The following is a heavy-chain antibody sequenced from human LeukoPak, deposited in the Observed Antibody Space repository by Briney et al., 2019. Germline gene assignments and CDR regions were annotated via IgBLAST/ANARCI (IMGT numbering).Heavy chain of an antibody. Sequence: GGSLRLSCAASGFTLSSNDMNWVRQAPGKGLEWVAVISYDGSNKYYADSVKGRFTISRDNSKNTLYLQMNSLRAEDTAVYYCARHGYDTYYYDSSGAFDYWGQGTLVTVSS. V-gene: IGHV3-30*01. CDR2: ISYDGSNK. D-gene: IGHD3-22*01. CDR3: ARHGYDTYYYDSSGAFDY. J-gene: IGHJ4*02. CDR1: GFTLSSND.